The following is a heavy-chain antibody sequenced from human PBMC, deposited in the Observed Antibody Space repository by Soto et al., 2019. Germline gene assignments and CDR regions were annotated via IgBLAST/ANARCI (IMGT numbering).Heavy chain of an antibody. D-gene: IGHD3-22*01. J-gene: IGHJ4*02. Sequence: ASVKVSCKASGYTFTIYPMQWVRQAPGQGLEWMGWINAGNGDTKYSQKFQGRVTITRDTSASTAYMELSSLRSEDTAVYYCARDWTHYDSSGPGDYWGQGTLVTVYS. CDR2: INAGNGDT. V-gene: IGHV1-3*01. CDR3: ARDWTHYDSSGPGDY. CDR1: GYTFTIYP.